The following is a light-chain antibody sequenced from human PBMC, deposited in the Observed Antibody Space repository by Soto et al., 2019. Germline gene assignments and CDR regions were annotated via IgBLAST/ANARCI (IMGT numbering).Light chain of an antibody. V-gene: IGKV3-20*01. CDR3: QQYGSSWT. J-gene: IGKJ1*01. CDR1: QSVSSSY. Sequence: EIVLTQSPGTLSLSPGERATLSCRASQSVSSSYLAWYQQKPGQAPRLLIYGASSRATGIPDRFSGSGSGTDFTLTISRLEPEDFAVYYFQQYGSSWTFGRGTKVEIK. CDR2: GAS.